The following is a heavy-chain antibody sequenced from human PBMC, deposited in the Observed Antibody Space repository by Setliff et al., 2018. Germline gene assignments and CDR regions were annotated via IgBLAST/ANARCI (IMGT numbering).Heavy chain of an antibody. CDR2: YRGGIT. D-gene: IGHD3-10*01. J-gene: IGHJ6*03. V-gene: IGHV4-4*08. CDR1: GDSMSNFF. CDR3: ARSNMGNYYDSGRYYYYYYMDV. Sequence: SETLSLTCSVAGDSMSNFFWSWIRQPPGKGLEWIGYYRGGITNYSPSLRSRVTMSADRSRNPFFLKLTSVTAADTAVYYCARSNMGNYYDSGRYYYYYYMDVWGKGTTVTVSS.